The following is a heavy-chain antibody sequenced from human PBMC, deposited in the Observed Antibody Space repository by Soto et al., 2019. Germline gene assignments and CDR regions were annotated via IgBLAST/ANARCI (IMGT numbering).Heavy chain of an antibody. V-gene: IGHV3-23*01. CDR3: AKDPGAYYGSGSYSGYFDY. D-gene: IGHD3-10*01. J-gene: IGHJ4*02. CDR2: ISGSGGST. Sequence: PGGSLRLSCAASGFTFSSYAMSWVRQAPGKGLEWVSAISGSGGSTYYADSVKGRFTISRDNSKNTLYLQMNSLRAEDTAVYYCAKDPGAYYGSGSYSGYFDYWGQGTLVTV. CDR1: GFTFSSYA.